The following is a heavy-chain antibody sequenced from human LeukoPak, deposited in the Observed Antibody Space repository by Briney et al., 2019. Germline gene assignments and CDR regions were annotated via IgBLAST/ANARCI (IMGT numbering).Heavy chain of an antibody. D-gene: IGHD4-11*01. CDR1: GYTFTGYY. J-gene: IGHJ6*03. CDR3: ARYYVATVTTHGDYYYYYMDV. V-gene: IGHV1-2*02. Sequence: GASVKVSCKASGYTFTGYYMHWVRRAPGQGLEWMGWINPNSGGTNYAQKFQGRVTMTRDTSISTAYMELSRLRSDDTAVYYCARYYVATVTTHGDYYYYYMDVRGKGTTVTVSS. CDR2: INPNSGGT.